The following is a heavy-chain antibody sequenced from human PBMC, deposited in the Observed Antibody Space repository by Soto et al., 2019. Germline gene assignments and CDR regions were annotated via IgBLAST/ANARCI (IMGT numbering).Heavy chain of an antibody. Sequence: QVQLVQSGAEVKKPGASVKVSCKASGYTFTNYYINWVRQAPGQGLEWMGWISAYNGNTKYAQNLQGRVTMTTDTSTSTAYMELRSLRSDDTAVYYCARDEGLRYHYGMDVWGQGTTVTVSS. J-gene: IGHJ6*02. CDR1: GYTFTNYY. D-gene: IGHD2-21*01. CDR3: ARDEGLRYHYGMDV. CDR2: ISAYNGNT. V-gene: IGHV1-18*01.